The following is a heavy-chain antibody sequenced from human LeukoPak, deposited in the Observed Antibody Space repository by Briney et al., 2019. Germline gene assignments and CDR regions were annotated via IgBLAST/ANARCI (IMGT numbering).Heavy chain of an antibody. J-gene: IGHJ4*02. V-gene: IGHV3-33*01. CDR1: GFTFSSYG. Sequence: GGSLRLSCAASGFTFSSYGMHWVRQAPGKGPEWVAVIWYDGSNKYYADSVKGRFTISRDNSKNTLYLQMNSLRAEDTAVYYCARVNSGGMEGTFDYWGQGTLVTVSS. CDR3: ARVNSGGMEGTFDY. D-gene: IGHD6-19*01. CDR2: IWYDGSNK.